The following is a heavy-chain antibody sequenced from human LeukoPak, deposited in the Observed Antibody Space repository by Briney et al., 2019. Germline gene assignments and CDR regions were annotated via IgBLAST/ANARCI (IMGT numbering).Heavy chain of an antibody. J-gene: IGHJ6*03. V-gene: IGHV3-23*01. CDR3: EKEGNDNYYYYYYMDV. CDR2: ISGSGGST. Sequence: GGSLRLSCVASGFIFSDAWMSGVRQAPGKGLEWVSAISGSGGSTYYADSVKGRFTISRDNSKNTLYLQMNSLRAEDTAVYYSEKEGNDNYYYYYYMDVWGKGTTVTVSS. D-gene: IGHD1-1*01. CDR1: GFIFSDAW.